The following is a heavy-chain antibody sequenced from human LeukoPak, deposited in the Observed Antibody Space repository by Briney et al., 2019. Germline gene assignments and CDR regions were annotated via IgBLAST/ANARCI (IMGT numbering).Heavy chain of an antibody. J-gene: IGHJ4*02. CDR1: GFTFSRYA. CDR2: ISGSGGST. V-gene: IGHV3-23*01. D-gene: IGHD6-6*01. Sequence: PGGSLRLSCAASGFTFSRYAMSWVRQAPGKGLEWVSAISGSGGSTYYADSVKGRFTISRDNSKNTLYLQMNSLRAEDTAVYYCARGYGSSSWSLFDYWGQGTLVTVSS. CDR3: ARGYGSSSWSLFDY.